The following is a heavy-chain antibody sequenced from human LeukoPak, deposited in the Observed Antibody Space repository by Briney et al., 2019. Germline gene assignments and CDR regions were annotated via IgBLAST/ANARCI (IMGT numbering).Heavy chain of an antibody. D-gene: IGHD3-22*01. Sequence: GGSLRLSCAASGFTFSSYAMSWVRQAPGKGLEWVSAISGSGGSTYYADSVKGRFTISRDNSKDTLYLQMNSLRADDTAVYFCARQPENYYLSYYMDVWGKGTTVTVSS. CDR2: ISGSGGST. V-gene: IGHV3-23*01. J-gene: IGHJ6*03. CDR3: ARQPENYYLSYYMDV. CDR1: GFTFSSYA.